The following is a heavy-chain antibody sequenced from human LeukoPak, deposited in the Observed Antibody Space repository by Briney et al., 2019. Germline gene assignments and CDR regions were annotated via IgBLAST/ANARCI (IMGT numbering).Heavy chain of an antibody. CDR2: IGFGGII. J-gene: IGHJ4*02. CDR1: ASGFSFSSYE. V-gene: IGHV3-48*03. D-gene: IGHD5-18*01. CDR3: AGDTFTAMY. Sequence: PGGSLRLSCAASGSASGFSFSSYEMNWVRQAPGKGLEWLAYIGFGGIIYYEDSVKGRFTISRDNPRNSLALQMNSLGVEDTAVYYCAGDTFTAMYWGQGTQVTVSS.